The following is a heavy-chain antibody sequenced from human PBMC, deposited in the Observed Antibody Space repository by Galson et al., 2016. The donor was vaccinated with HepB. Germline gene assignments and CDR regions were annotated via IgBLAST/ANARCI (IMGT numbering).Heavy chain of an antibody. CDR1: GFTFSNFA. V-gene: IGHV3-30*04. D-gene: IGHD3-22*01. CDR2: MSYDGGNK. J-gene: IGHJ6*02. CDR3: ARDFTMIVVPYYYYGMDV. Sequence: SLRLSCAASGFTFSNFAVHWVRQAPGKGLEWVAVMSYDGGNKYYADSVKGRFTISRDNSKNTLYLQMNSLREEDTAVYYCARDFTMIVVPYYYYGMDVWGQGTTVTVSS.